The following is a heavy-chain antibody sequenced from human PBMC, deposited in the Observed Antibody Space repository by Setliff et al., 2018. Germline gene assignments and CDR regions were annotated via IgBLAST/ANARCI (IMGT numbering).Heavy chain of an antibody. D-gene: IGHD3-3*01. CDR3: AISTIFGVVSPTPDAFDI. CDR1: GGSFSGFY. V-gene: IGHV4-34*01. CDR2: INHSGST. J-gene: IGHJ3*02. Sequence: PSETLSLTCAVYGGSFSGFYWSWIRQPPGKGLEWIGEINHSGSTNYNPSLKSRVTISVDTSKNQFSLKLSSVTAADTAVYYCAISTIFGVVSPTPDAFDIWGQGTMVTV.